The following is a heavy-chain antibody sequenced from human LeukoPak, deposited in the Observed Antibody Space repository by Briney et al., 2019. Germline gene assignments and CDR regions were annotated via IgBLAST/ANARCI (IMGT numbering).Heavy chain of an antibody. V-gene: IGHV3-23*01. D-gene: IGHD3-10*01. J-gene: IGHJ4*02. CDR1: GFIFSSYA. CDR3: ARDGGSGSDYFDY. Sequence: PGGSLRLSCAASGFIFSSYAMSWVRQAPGKGLEWVSAISDSGGNTYYADSVKGRFTISRDNSKNTLYVQMNSLRAEDTAVYYCARDGGSGSDYFDYWGQGTLVTISS. CDR2: ISDSGGNT.